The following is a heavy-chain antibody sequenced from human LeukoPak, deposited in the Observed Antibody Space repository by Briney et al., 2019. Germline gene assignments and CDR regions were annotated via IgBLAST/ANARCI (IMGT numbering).Heavy chain of an antibody. CDR1: GGSFSGYY. D-gene: IGHD1-1*01. CDR2: INHSGST. V-gene: IGHV4-34*01. J-gene: IGHJ3*02. Sequence: NPSETLSLTCAVYGGSFSGYYWSWIRQPPGKGLEWIGEINHSGSTNYNPSLKSRVTISVDTSKNQFSLKLSSVTAADTAVYYCARNEAFDIWGQGTMVTVSS. CDR3: ARNEAFDI.